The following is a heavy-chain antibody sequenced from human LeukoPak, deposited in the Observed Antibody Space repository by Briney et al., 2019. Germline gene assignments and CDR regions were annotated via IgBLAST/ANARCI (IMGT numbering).Heavy chain of an antibody. V-gene: IGHV4-34*01. CDR3: ARVGGDIVVVPADVAIDY. Sequence: ETLSLXXAVYGGXFSGYYWSWIRQPPGKGLEWIGEINHSGSTNYNPSLKSRVTISVDTSKNQFSLKLSSVTAADTAVYYCARVGGDIVVVPADVAIDYWGQGTLVTVSS. CDR2: INHSGST. J-gene: IGHJ4*02. CDR1: GGXFSGYY. D-gene: IGHD2-2*01.